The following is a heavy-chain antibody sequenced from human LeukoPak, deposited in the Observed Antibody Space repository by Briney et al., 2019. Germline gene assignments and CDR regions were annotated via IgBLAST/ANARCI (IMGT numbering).Heavy chain of an antibody. V-gene: IGHV4-59*01. CDR1: GVSISSSY. CDR3: VRGYYDSSGYSNTFDI. CDR2: IYYSGST. D-gene: IGHD3-22*01. J-gene: IGHJ3*02. Sequence: PSETLSLTCSVSGVSISSSYWIWIRHPPGKGREWIGFIYYSGSTNYNPSLKSRVTISADTSKNQFSLKLTSVTAADTAVYYCVRGYYDSSGYSNTFDIWGQGTMVTVSS.